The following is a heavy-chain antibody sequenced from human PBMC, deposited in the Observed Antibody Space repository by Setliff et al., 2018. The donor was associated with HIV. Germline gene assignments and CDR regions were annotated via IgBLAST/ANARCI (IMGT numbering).Heavy chain of an antibody. CDR3: ARSDYAWGTYPDKLDY. J-gene: IGHJ4*02. CDR2: IGAIDGIT. Sequence: ASVKVSCKTSGYTFINYGFIWVRQAPGEGLEWMGWIGAIDGITNYALNLRERITLTTETSTSTAYMELSRLRYDDTAVYYCARSDYAWGTYPDKLDYWGQGTLVTVSS. V-gene: IGHV1-18*01. CDR1: GYTFINYG. D-gene: IGHD3-16*01.